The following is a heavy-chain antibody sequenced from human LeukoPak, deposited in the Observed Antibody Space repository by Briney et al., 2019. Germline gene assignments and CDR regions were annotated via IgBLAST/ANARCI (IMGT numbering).Heavy chain of an antibody. V-gene: IGHV3-74*01. Sequence: QPGRSLRLSCAASGFTFSSYWMHWVRQAPGKGPVWVSRINNDGSGTTYADSVKGRFTISRDDAKNTLYLQMNSLRAEDTAVYYCVRGGESTWSWGQGTLVTVSS. CDR3: VRGGESTWS. CDR2: INNDGSGT. CDR1: GFTFSSYW. D-gene: IGHD2-15*01. J-gene: IGHJ5*02.